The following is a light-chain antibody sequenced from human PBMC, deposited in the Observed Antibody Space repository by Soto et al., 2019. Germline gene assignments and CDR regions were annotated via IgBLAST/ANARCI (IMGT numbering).Light chain of an antibody. CDR2: DVN. V-gene: IGLV2-11*01. CDR1: SSDVGNYNY. Sequence: QSALTQPRSVSGSPGQSVTISCTGTSSDVGNYNYVSWYQQHPGKAPKVMIYDVNKWPSGVPDRFSGSKSGNTASLTISGLQAEDEADYYCCSYAGSYTWVFGGGTQLTVL. J-gene: IGLJ3*02. CDR3: CSYAGSYTWV.